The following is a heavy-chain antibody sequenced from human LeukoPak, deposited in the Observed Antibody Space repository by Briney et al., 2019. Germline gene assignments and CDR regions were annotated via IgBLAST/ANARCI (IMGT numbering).Heavy chain of an antibody. D-gene: IGHD6-13*01. CDR1: GGSISSGSYY. J-gene: IGHJ5*02. V-gene: IGHV4-61*02. CDR2: IYTSGST. Sequence: SETLSLTCTVSGGSISSGSYYWSWIRQPAGKGLEWIGRIYTSGSTNYNPSLKSRVTISVDTSKNQFSLKLSSVTAADTAVYYCARDAGYSSPNWFDPWGQGTLVTVSS. CDR3: ARDAGYSSPNWFDP.